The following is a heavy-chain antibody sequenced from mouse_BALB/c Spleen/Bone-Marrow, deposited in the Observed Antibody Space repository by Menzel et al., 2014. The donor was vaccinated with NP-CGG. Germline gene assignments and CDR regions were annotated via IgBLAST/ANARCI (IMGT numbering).Heavy chain of an antibody. V-gene: IGHV5-4*02. CDR2: ISDGGTYT. CDR1: GFTFSDYY. J-gene: IGHJ4*01. CDR3: AGTWEAMDY. Sequence: EVHLVESGGGLVKPGGSLKLSCAASGFTFSDYYMYRVRQTPEKRLEWVATISDGGTYTYYPDSVRGRFTIFRDNAKNNLYLQMSSLKYEDTARYYCAGTWEAMDYWGQGTSVTVSS. D-gene: IGHD4-1*01.